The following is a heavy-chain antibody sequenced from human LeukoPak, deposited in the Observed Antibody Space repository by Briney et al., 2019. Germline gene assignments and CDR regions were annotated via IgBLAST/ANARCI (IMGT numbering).Heavy chain of an antibody. J-gene: IGHJ4*02. CDR2: IYYSGST. CDR3: ARHTPLFDY. CDR1: GGSISGSSYY. D-gene: IGHD2-15*01. Sequence: SETLSLTCTVSGGSISGSSYYWGWIRQPPGKGLEWIGSIYYSGSTYYNPSLKSRVTISVDTSKNQFSLKLSSVTAADTAVYYCARHTPLFDYWGQGTLVTVSS. V-gene: IGHV4-39*01.